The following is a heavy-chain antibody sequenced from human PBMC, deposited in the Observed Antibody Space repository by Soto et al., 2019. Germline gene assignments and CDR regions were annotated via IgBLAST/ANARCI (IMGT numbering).Heavy chain of an antibody. D-gene: IGHD3-16*01. Sequence: GASVXVSCKASGYTSTSYDINWVRQATGQGLEWMGWMNANSGNTDYAQKLQGRVTMTTDTSTSTAYMELRSLRSDDTAVYYCARDGGGGGLDIWGQGTMVTVSS. CDR2: MNANSGNT. CDR1: GYTSTSYD. V-gene: IGHV1-8*01. J-gene: IGHJ3*02. CDR3: ARDGGGGGLDI.